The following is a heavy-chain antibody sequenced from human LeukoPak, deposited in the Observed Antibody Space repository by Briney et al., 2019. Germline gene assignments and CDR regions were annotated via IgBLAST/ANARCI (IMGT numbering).Heavy chain of an antibody. CDR1: GLSLSTSGMC. J-gene: IGHJ4*02. V-gene: IGHV2-5*08. Sequence: SGPTLVKPTQTLTLTCTFSGLSLSTSGMCVSWIRQPPGKALDWLALIFWNEDKHYSPSLKSRLTITNDTYKNQVVLTMTNMDPVDTATYYCAHSRRSSWLCDYWGQGTLVTVSS. CDR3: AHSRRSSWLCDY. CDR2: IFWNEDK. D-gene: IGHD6-13*01.